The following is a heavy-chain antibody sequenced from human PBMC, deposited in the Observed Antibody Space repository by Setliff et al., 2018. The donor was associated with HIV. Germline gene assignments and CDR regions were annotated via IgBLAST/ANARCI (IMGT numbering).Heavy chain of an antibody. CDR2: ISSDGNKK. CDR1: GFTFSSYA. V-gene: IGHV3-30*04. Sequence: GGSLRLSCVASGFTFSSYAMHWVRQAPGKGLEWVAVISSDGNKKYYADSVKGRFTISRDTAKNSLYLQMNSLRAEDTAVYYCARVRDYYDSGAQAFDIWGQGTMVTVSS. CDR3: ARVRDYYDSGAQAFDI. D-gene: IGHD3-22*01. J-gene: IGHJ3*02.